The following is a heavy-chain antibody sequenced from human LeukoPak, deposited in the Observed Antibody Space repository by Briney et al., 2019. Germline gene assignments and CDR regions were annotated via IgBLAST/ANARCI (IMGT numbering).Heavy chain of an antibody. CDR2: ISSSSSTI. V-gene: IGHV3-48*02. CDR1: GFTFSSYS. CDR3: ARDGYCYDSSGYLNWFDP. J-gene: IGHJ5*02. Sequence: GGSLRLSCAASGFTFSSYSMNWVRQAPGKGLEWVSYISSSSSTIYYADSVKGRFTISRDNAKNSLYLQMNSLRDEDTAVYYCARDGYCYDSSGYLNWFDPWGQGTLVTVSS. D-gene: IGHD3-22*01.